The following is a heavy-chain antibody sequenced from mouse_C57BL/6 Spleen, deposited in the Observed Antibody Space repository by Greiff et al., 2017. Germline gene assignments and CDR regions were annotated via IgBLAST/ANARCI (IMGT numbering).Heavy chain of an antibody. J-gene: IGHJ3*01. Sequence: QVQLQQSGAELVKPGASVKMSCKASGYTFTSYWITWVKQRPGQGLEWIGDIYPGSGSTNYNEKFKSKATLTVDTSSSTAYMQLSSLTSEDSAVYYCARYDYDEGAWFAYWGQGTLVTVSA. CDR3: ARYDYDEGAWFAY. CDR2: IYPGSGST. D-gene: IGHD2-4*01. CDR1: GYTFTSYW. V-gene: IGHV1-55*01.